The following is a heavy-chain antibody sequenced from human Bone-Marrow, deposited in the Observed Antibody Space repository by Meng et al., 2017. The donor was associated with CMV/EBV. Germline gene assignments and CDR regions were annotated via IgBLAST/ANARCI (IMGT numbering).Heavy chain of an antibody. D-gene: IGHD3-22*01. V-gene: IGHV4-34*01. Sequence: LSCAVYGGSFSGYYWSWIRQPPGKGLEWIGEINHSGSTNYNPSLKSRVTISVDTSKNQFSLKLSSVTAADTAVYYCAKPYYYDSSGYFDYWGQGTLVTVSS. CDR1: GGSFSGYY. CDR2: INHSGST. J-gene: IGHJ4*02. CDR3: AKPYYYDSSGYFDY.